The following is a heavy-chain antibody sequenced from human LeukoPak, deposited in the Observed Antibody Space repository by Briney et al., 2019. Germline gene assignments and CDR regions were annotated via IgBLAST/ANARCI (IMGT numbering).Heavy chain of an antibody. D-gene: IGHD6-13*01. J-gene: IGHJ2*01. V-gene: IGHV4-34*01. CDR2: INHSGST. Sequence: PSETLSLTCAVYGGSFSGYYWSWIRQPPGKGLEWIGEINHSGSTNYNPSLKSRVTMSVDTSKNQFSLKLSSVTAVDTAVYYCARGIGVAAAGTISSYWYFDLWGRGTLVTVSS. CDR3: ARGIGVAAAGTISSYWYFDL. CDR1: GGSFSGYY.